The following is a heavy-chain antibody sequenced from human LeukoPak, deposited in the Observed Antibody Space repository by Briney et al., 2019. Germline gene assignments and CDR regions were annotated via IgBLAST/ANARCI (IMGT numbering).Heavy chain of an antibody. J-gene: IGHJ3*02. CDR1: GDSVSSNSAA. Sequence: SQTLSLTCAISGDSVSSNSAAWNWIRQSPSRGPEWLGRTYYSSKWNNDYAVSVKSRITVNPDTSKNQFSMQLNSVTPEDTAVYYCARAFRGVTGFDAFDIWGQGTMVTVSS. V-gene: IGHV6-1*01. CDR2: TYYSSKWNN. CDR3: ARAFRGVTGFDAFDI. D-gene: IGHD3-10*01.